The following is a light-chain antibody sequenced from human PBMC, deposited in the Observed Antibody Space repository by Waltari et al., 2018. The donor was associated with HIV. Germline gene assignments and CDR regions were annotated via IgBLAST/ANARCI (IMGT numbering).Light chain of an antibody. CDR3: QQYDNLPFT. Sequence: DIQMTQSPSSLSASVGDRVTITCQASQDISNYLNWYQQKPGKAPKLLIYDASNLETGVPSRFSGSGSGTEFTFTISSLQPEDIATYFCQQYDNLPFTFGPGTKVDIK. CDR1: QDISNY. V-gene: IGKV1-33*01. J-gene: IGKJ3*01. CDR2: DAS.